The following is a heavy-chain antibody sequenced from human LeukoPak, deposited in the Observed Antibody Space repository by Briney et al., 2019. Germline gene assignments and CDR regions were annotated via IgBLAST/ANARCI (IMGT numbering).Heavy chain of an antibody. V-gene: IGHV4-4*02. D-gene: IGHD3-16*01. Sequence: SETLSLTCAVSGGSITSDHWWTWVRQSPGKGLEYIAEIFHTGSTNFHPSFQSRVTTSLDKAKNQFSLDLKSVTAADTAVYYCAAGGNRARWAIDYWGQGTLVTVSS. CDR3: AAGGNRARWAIDY. CDR2: IFHTGST. CDR1: GGSITSDHW. J-gene: IGHJ4*02.